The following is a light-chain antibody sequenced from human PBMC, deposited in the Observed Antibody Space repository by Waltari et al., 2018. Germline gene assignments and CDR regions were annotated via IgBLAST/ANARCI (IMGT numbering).Light chain of an antibody. V-gene: IGKV2D-29*02. CDR3: MQSTKDPRT. Sequence: DIVMTQTPLSLPVTPGEPASISCRSSQSLLHSNGNTYLHWYLQKPGQSQRLLIYKVTNRESGVPDRFSGSVSGTDFTLKISRLEPEDVGVYYCMQSTKDPRTFGQGTKVEIK. CDR1: QSLLHSNGNTY. CDR2: KVT. J-gene: IGKJ1*01.